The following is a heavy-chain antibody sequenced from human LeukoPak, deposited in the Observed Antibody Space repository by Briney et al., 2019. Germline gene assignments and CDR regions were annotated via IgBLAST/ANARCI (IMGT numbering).Heavy chain of an antibody. Sequence: GESLRLSCAASGFTFSDYYMSWIRQAPGKGLEWVSYISSSGSTIYYADSVKGRFTISRDNAKNTLYLQMNSLRAEDTALYYCARDYGYFWGSYRQSYFDYWGQGTLVTVSS. CDR3: ARDYGYFWGSYRQSYFDY. CDR1: GFTFSDYY. CDR2: ISSSGSTI. V-gene: IGHV3-11*04. D-gene: IGHD3-16*02. J-gene: IGHJ4*02.